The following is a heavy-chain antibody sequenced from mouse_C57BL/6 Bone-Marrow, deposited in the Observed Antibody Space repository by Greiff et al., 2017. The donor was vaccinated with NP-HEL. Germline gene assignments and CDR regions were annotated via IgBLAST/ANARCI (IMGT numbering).Heavy chain of an antibody. CDR2: ISDGGSYT. CDR3: ARSLPSYNFDY. J-gene: IGHJ2*01. Sequence: EVMLVESGGGLVKPGGSLKLSCAASGFTFSSYAMSWVRQTPEKRLEWVATISDGGSYTYYPDNVKGRFTISRDNAKNNLYLQMSHLKSEDTAMYYCARSLPSYNFDYWGQGTTLTVSS. CDR1: GFTFSSYA. V-gene: IGHV5-4*03. D-gene: IGHD2-10*01.